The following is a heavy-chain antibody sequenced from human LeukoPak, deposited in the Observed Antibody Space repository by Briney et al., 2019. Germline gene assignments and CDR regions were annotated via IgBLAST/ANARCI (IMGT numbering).Heavy chain of an antibody. J-gene: IGHJ4*02. D-gene: IGHD3-10*01. CDR1: GGAVSSGTYY. V-gene: IGHV4-61*01. Sequence: SETLSLTCTVPGGAVSSGTYYWSWIRPPPGKGLEWIGYIYYTGSTNYNPSLKSRLTISVDTSKNQFSLKLSSVTAADTAVYYCARRGGSGRSFDYWGQGTLVTVSS. CDR2: IYYTGST. CDR3: ARRGGSGRSFDY.